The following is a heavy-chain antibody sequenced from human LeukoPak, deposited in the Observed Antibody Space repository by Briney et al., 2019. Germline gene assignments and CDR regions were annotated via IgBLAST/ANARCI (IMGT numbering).Heavy chain of an antibody. Sequence: GRSLRPSCAASGFTFSSDSMNWVRQAPGKGLEWVSSISSSSSYIYYADSVKGRFTISRDNAKNSLYLQMNSLRAEDTAVYYCAREGYSYGTSIDYWGQGTLVTVSS. CDR1: GFTFSSDS. CDR3: AREGYSYGTSIDY. J-gene: IGHJ4*02. CDR2: ISSSSSYI. D-gene: IGHD5-18*01. V-gene: IGHV3-21*01.